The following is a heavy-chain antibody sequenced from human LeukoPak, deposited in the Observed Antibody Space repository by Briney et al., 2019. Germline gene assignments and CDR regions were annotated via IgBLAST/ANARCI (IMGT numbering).Heavy chain of an antibody. V-gene: IGHV4-34*01. CDR2: INHSGST. D-gene: IGHD3-22*01. CDR1: GGSFSGYY. J-gene: IGHJ4*02. Sequence: KTSETLSLTCAVYGGSFSGYYWSWIRQPPGKGLEWIGEINHSGSTKYNPSLKSRVTISVDTSKNQFSLKLSSVTAADTAVYYCARGQDLEDSSGYFAYWGQGTRVTVSP. CDR3: ARGQDLEDSSGYFAY.